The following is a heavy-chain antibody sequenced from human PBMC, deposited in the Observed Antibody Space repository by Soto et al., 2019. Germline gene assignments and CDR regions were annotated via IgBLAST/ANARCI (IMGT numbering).Heavy chain of an antibody. J-gene: IGHJ4*02. CDR1: GFTFSSYS. Sequence: GGSLRLSCAASGFTFSSYSMNWVRQAPGKGLEWVSYISSSSSTTYYADSVKGRFTISRDNAKNSLYLQMNSLRDEDTAVYYCAIPGYYYGSGSFYSADYWGQGTLVTVSS. CDR2: ISSSSSTT. D-gene: IGHD3-10*01. V-gene: IGHV3-48*02. CDR3: AIPGYYYGSGSFYSADY.